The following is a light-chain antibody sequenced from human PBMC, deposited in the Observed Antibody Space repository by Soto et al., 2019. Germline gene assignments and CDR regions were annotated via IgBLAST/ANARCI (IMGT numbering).Light chain of an antibody. J-gene: IGLJ1*01. CDR1: SSDVGSYNY. CDR2: EVS. CDR3: SSYTSSSTL. Sequence: QSGLTQPASVCGTTGQSITISCAGTSSDVGSYNYVSWYQQHPGKAPKLMIYEVSNRPSGVSSRFSGSKSGNTASLTISGLQAEDEADYYCSSYTSSSTLFGTGTKVTVL. V-gene: IGLV2-14*01.